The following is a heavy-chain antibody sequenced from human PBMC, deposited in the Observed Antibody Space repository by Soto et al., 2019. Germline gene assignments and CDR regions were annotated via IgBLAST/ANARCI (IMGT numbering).Heavy chain of an antibody. J-gene: IGHJ4*02. CDR1: GFTVSSNY. CDR2: IYSGGST. CDR3: ARDIDSSGYYRY. V-gene: IGHV3-53*01. D-gene: IGHD3-22*01. Sequence: VGSLRLSCAASGFTVSSNYMSWVRQAPGKGLEWVSVIYSGGSTYYADSVKGRFTISRDNSKNTLYLQMNSLRAEDTAVYYCARDIDSSGYYRYWGQGTLVTVSS.